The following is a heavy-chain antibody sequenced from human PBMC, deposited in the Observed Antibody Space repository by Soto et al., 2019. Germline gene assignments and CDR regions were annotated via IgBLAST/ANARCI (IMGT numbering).Heavy chain of an antibody. CDR1: GGSISSGDYF. D-gene: IGHD6-13*01. Sequence: QVQLRESGPGLVKPSQTLSLTCTVSGGSISSGDYFWSWIRQPPGKGLEWIANIYHSGSTHYNQSLRNRVFMSVDTSTNRFSLNLTSVTAADTAVYYCARASDSAYSSSWYSAFDVWGQGTMVTVSS. CDR2: IYHSGST. J-gene: IGHJ3*01. CDR3: ARASDSAYSSSWYSAFDV. V-gene: IGHV4-30-4*01.